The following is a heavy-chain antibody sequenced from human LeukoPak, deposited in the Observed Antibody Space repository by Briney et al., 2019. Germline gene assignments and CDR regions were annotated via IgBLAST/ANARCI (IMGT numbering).Heavy chain of an antibody. CDR3: ARRWGYCSSTSCYRVGAFDI. J-gene: IGHJ3*02. D-gene: IGHD2-2*02. CDR2: IYAGDSGT. V-gene: IGHV5-51*01. CDR1: GFRITNYW. Sequence: GESLKISCKGSGFRITNYWIAWVRQMPGKGLEWMAIIYAGDSGTRYSPSFEGQVTVSADKSINTAYLQWSTLRASDTAMYYCARRWGYCSSTSCYRVGAFDIWGQGTMVTVSS.